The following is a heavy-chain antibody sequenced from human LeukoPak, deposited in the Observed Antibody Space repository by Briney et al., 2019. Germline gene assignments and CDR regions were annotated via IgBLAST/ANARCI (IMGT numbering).Heavy chain of an antibody. CDR2: ISSGGATI. D-gene: IGHD6-13*01. V-gene: IGHV3-48*03. CDR1: GFTFSNYA. CDR3: ARSGSSWYYFDC. Sequence: GGSLRLSCAASGFTFSNYALNWVRQAPGKGLEWVSYISSGGATIYYADSVKGRFTFSRDNAKNSLYLQMNSLRAEDTAVYYCARSGSSWYYFDCWGQGTLVTVSS. J-gene: IGHJ4*02.